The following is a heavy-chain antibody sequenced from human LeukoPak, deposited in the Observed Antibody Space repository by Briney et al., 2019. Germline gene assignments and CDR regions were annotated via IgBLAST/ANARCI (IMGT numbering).Heavy chain of an antibody. V-gene: IGHV4-61*02. J-gene: IGHJ4*02. CDR2: IYTSGST. CDR1: GGSISSGSYY. D-gene: IGHD2-8*02. Sequence: PSQTLSLTCTVSGGSISSGSYYWSWIRQPAGKGLEWIGRIYTSGSTNYNPSLKSRVTISVDTSKNQFSLKLSSVTAADTAVYYCAGALVSQNQYYFDYWGQGTLVTVSS. CDR3: AGALVSQNQYYFDY.